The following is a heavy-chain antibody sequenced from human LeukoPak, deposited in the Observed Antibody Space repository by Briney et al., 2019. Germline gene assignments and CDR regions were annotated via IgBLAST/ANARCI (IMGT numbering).Heavy chain of an antibody. CDR1: GGSISSYY. V-gene: IGHV4-59*01. CDR2: IYYSGST. J-gene: IGHJ4*02. Sequence: PSETLSLTCTVSGGSISSYYWSWIRQPPGKGLEWIGYIYYSGSTNYNPSLKSRVTISVDTSKNQFSLKLSSVTAADTAVYYCARVGQSYDFWSGYLDYWGQGTLVTVSS. CDR3: ARVGQSYDFWSGYLDY. D-gene: IGHD3-3*01.